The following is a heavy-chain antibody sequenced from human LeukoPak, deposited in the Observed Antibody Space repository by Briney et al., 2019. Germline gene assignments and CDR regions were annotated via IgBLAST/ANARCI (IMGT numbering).Heavy chain of an antibody. Sequence: ASVKVSRKASGYTFTGYYMHWVRQAPGQGLEWMGWMNPNSGNTGYAQKFQGRVTMTRNTSISTAYMELSSLRSEDTAVYYCASTDYGDYDFDYWGQGTLVTVSS. CDR1: GYTFTGYY. D-gene: IGHD4-17*01. J-gene: IGHJ4*02. CDR3: ASTDYGDYDFDY. V-gene: IGHV1-8*02. CDR2: MNPNSGNT.